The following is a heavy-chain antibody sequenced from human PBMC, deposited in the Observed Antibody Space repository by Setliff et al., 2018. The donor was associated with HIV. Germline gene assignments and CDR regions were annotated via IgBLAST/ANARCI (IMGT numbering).Heavy chain of an antibody. CDR3: ARGRDKYGPIDY. J-gene: IGHJ4*02. CDR1: GGSISSYY. Sequence: TSETLSLTCTVSGGSISSYYWSWIRQPPGKGLEWIGYIYTSGSTNYNPSLRSRVTISVDTSKNHFSLRLSSVTAADTAVYYCARGRDKYGPIDYWGQGTLVTVSS. CDR2: IYTSGST. D-gene: IGHD3-10*01. V-gene: IGHV4-59*01.